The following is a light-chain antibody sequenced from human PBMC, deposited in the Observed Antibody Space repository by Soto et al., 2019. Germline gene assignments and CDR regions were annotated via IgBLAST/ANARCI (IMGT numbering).Light chain of an antibody. V-gene: IGLV1-47*02. CDR2: SDS. Sequence: QSVLTQPPSASGTPGQRVTISCSGSSSNIGRNYVFWYHQVPGTAPKLLIYSDSQRPSGVPDRFSGSKSGTSDSLAISGLRSEDEADYYCATWDDSLSGVVFGGGTKLTVL. J-gene: IGLJ2*01. CDR3: ATWDDSLSGVV. CDR1: SSNIGRNY.